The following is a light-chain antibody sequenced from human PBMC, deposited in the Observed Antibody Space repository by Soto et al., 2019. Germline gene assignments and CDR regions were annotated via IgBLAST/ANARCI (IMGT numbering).Light chain of an antibody. Sequence: IQSTQSPSPLSASVGDRITITFGASQSISSYLNWYQQKPGKAPKLLIYAASSLQSGVPSRFSGSGSGTDFTLTISSLQPEDFATYYCQQSYSTPVTFGQGTKVDIK. CDR3: QQSYSTPVT. V-gene: IGKV1-39*01. CDR1: QSISSY. CDR2: AAS. J-gene: IGKJ1*01.